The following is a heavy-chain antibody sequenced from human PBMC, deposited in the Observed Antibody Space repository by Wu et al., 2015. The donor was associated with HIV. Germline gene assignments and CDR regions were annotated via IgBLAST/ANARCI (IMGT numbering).Heavy chain of an antibody. D-gene: IGHD5-12*01. Sequence: QVQLVQSGAEVKKPGASVKVSCKASGYTFTSYDINWVRQATGQGLEWMGWMNPNSGNTGYAQKFQGRVTMTRNTSISTAYMELSSLRSEDTAVYYCARVRWWLRPKDNWFDPWGQGTLVTVSS. CDR3: ARVRWWLRPKDNWFDP. J-gene: IGHJ5*02. CDR1: GYTFTSYD. V-gene: IGHV1-8*01. CDR2: MNPNSGNT.